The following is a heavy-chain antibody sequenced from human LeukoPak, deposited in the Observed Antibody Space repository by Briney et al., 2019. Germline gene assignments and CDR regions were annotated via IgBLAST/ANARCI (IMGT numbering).Heavy chain of an antibody. CDR1: GGSISSYY. CDR3: ATDSPSGYCSGGSCLNDAFDI. Sequence: SETLSLTCTVSGGSISSYYWSWIRQPAGKGLEWIGRIYISGTTDYNPSLKSRVTMSVDTSKNQFSLKLSSVTAADTAVYYCATDSPSGYCSGGSCLNDAFDIWGQGTMVTVSS. D-gene: IGHD2-15*01. J-gene: IGHJ3*02. V-gene: IGHV4-4*07. CDR2: IYISGTT.